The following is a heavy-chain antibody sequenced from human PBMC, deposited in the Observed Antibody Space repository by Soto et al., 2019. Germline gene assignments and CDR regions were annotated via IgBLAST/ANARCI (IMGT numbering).Heavy chain of an antibody. CDR3: ARGGGQWLDYYGMDV. CDR2: INSDGSST. J-gene: IGHJ6*02. V-gene: IGHV3-74*01. CDR1: GFTFSSYW. Sequence: GGSLRLSCAASGFTFSSYWMHWVRQAPGKGLVWVSRINSDGSSTSYADSVKGRFTISRDNAKNTLYLQMNSLRAEDTAVYYCARGGGQWLDYYGMDVWGQGTTVTVSS. D-gene: IGHD6-19*01.